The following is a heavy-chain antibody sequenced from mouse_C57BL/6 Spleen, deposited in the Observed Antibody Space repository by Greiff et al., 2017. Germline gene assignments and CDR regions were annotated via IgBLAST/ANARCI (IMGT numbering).Heavy chain of an antibody. CDR3: ARSGDWAHDYAMDY. Sequence: QVQLQQSGAELVMPGASVKLSCKASGYTFTSYWMHWVKQRPGQGLEWIGEIDPSDSYTNYNQKFKGKSTLTVDKSSSPAYMQSSSLTSEDSAVYYCARSGDWAHDYAMDYWGQGTSVTVSS. CDR2: IDPSDSYT. D-gene: IGHD4-1*01. CDR1: GYTFTSYW. J-gene: IGHJ4*01. V-gene: IGHV1-69*01.